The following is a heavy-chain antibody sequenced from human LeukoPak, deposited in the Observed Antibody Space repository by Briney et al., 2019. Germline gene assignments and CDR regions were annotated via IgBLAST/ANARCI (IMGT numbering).Heavy chain of an antibody. Sequence: GASVKVSCKASGYTFTSYGISWVRQAPGQGLEWMGWISAYNGNTNYAQKLQGRVTMTTDTSTSTAYMELRSLRSDDTAVYYCARGRTGTKRDYAFDIWGQGTMVTVSS. CDR3: ARGRTGTKRDYAFDI. V-gene: IGHV1-18*01. J-gene: IGHJ3*02. D-gene: IGHD1-1*01. CDR2: ISAYNGNT. CDR1: GYTFTSYG.